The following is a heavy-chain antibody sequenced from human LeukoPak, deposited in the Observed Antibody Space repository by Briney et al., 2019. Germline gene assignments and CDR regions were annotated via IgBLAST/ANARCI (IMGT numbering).Heavy chain of an antibody. CDR2: ISFSGGST. CDR1: GFTFSIYA. J-gene: IGHJ5*02. D-gene: IGHD2-2*02. CDR3: AKSQPAAISWFDP. Sequence: PGGSLRLSCAASGFTFSIYAMNWVRQAPGKGLEWVSAISFSGGSTYYADSVKGRFTISRDNSKNTLYLQMNSLRVEGTAVYYCAKSQPAAISWFDPWGQGTLVTVSS. V-gene: IGHV3-23*01.